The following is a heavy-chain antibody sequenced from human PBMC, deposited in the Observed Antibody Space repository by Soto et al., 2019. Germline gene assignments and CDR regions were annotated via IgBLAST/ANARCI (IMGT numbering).Heavy chain of an antibody. CDR3: RWFHY. CDR2: IKSKTDGETT. Sequence: EVQLVESGGGLVKPGDSLRLSCAASGFTSGNAWMNWVRQAPGKGLEWVGRIKSKTDGETTDYAAPVKGRFTISRDDSKNTLYLQMNNLRTADTAVYYCRWFHYWGQGTLVTVSS. J-gene: IGHJ4*02. CDR1: GFTSGNAW. D-gene: IGHD3-10*01. V-gene: IGHV3-15*07.